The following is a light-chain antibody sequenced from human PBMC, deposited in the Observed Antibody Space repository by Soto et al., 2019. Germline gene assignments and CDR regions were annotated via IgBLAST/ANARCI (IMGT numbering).Light chain of an antibody. J-gene: IGLJ1*01. V-gene: IGLV1-40*01. Sequence: QSVLTQSPSVSGAPGQRVTISCTGSSSNIGAGYDVHWYQQLPGTAPKLLIFANINRPSGVPDRFSGSKSGTSASLAITGFRAEDEADYYCQSYDSSLSGYVFGTGTKVTVL. CDR1: SSNIGAGYD. CDR2: ANI. CDR3: QSYDSSLSGYV.